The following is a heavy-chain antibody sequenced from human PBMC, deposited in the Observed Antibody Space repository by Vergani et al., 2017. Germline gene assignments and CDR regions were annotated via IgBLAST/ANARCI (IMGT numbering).Heavy chain of an antibody. D-gene: IGHD6-6*01. CDR1: GFTFSSYA. V-gene: IGHV3-23*01. CDR3: AKSSMAARPWVPISDFDY. J-gene: IGHJ4*02. Sequence: EVQLLESGGGLVQPGGSLRLSCAASGFTFSSYAMSWVRPAPGKGLEWVSAISGSGGSTYYADSVKGRFTISRDNSKNTLYLQMNSLGAEDTAVYYCAKSSMAARPWVPISDFDYWGQGTLVTGSA. CDR2: ISGSGGST.